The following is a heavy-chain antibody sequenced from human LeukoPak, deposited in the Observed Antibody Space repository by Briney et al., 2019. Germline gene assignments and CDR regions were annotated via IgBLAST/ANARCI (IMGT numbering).Heavy chain of an antibody. CDR2: MSYDETKK. CDR3: ARDEEAGGLDV. CDR1: GITFSNYG. V-gene: IGHV3-30-3*01. J-gene: IGHJ6*02. Sequence: GGSLRLSCTASGITFSNYGMHWVRQAPGKGLEWVAVMSYDETKKHYADSVKGRFTVSRDNSKNTLYLEMDSLTDDDTAVYYCARDEEAGGLDVWGQGTTVTVSS. D-gene: IGHD3-10*01.